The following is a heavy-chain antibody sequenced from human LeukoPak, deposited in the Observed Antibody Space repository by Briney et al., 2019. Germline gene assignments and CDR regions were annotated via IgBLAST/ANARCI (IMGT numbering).Heavy chain of an antibody. J-gene: IGHJ4*02. Sequence: GGSLRLSCGASGYTFSDYTMNWARQAPGKGLEWVAVIWSDGTNSFYGDPVKGRFTISRDNFQRTVYLQMNSLRAEDTAVYYCAKDAQRGFDYSNSLDKWGQGTLVTVSS. CDR2: IWSDGTNS. CDR1: GYTFSDYT. V-gene: IGHV3-33*06. D-gene: IGHD4-11*01. CDR3: AKDAQRGFDYSNSLDK.